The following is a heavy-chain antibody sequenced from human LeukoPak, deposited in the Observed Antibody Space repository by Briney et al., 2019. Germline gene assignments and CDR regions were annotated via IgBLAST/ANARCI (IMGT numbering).Heavy chain of an antibody. D-gene: IGHD6-25*01. CDR1: GGSFSGYY. CDR3: AGGQLRLSN. J-gene: IGHJ4*02. Sequence: SETLSLTCAVYGGSFSGYYWSWIRQPPGKGLEWIGEINHSGSTDYNPSLKSRVTISVDTSKNQFSLKLNSVTAADTAVYYCAGGQLRLSNWGQGSLVIVSS. V-gene: IGHV4-34*01. CDR2: INHSGST.